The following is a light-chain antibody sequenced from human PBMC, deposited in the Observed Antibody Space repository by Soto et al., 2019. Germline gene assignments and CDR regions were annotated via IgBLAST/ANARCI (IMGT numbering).Light chain of an antibody. J-gene: IGLJ1*01. CDR1: SSDVGGYNH. Sequence: QSALTQPRSVSGSPGQSVTISCTGTSSDVGGYNHVSWYQQHPGKAPKVMIYDVSKRPSGVPDRFSGSKSGNTASLTISGLQAEDEADYYCCSYAGRYTFRVFGTGTKVTVL. CDR2: DVS. V-gene: IGLV2-11*01. CDR3: CSYAGRYTFRV.